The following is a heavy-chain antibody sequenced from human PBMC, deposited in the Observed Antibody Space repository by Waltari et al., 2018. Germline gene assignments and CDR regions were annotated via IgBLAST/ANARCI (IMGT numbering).Heavy chain of an antibody. Sequence: QVQLVESGGGVAQPGRSLRLSCAASGFTFSSYGMHWVRQAPGKGLEWVAVISYDGSNKYYADSVKGRFTISRDNSKNTLYLQMNSLRAEDTAVYYCATMSHDTSYWGQGTLVTVSS. D-gene: IGHD2-2*01. V-gene: IGHV3-30*03. CDR2: ISYDGSNK. CDR1: GFTFSSYG. J-gene: IGHJ4*02. CDR3: ATMSHDTSY.